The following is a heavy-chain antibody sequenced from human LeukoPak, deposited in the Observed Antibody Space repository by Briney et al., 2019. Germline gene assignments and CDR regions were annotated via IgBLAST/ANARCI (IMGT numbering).Heavy chain of an antibody. V-gene: IGHV3-7*01. CDR1: GFTFSSYW. Sequence: GGSLRLSCAASGFTFSSYWMNWVHQVPGKGLEWVANIKQDGSEKSYVDSVKGRFTISRDNAKNSLYLQMNSLRAEDTAVYYCARETAVGSDYWGQGTLVTVSS. J-gene: IGHJ4*02. CDR2: IKQDGSEK. CDR3: ARETAVGSDY. D-gene: IGHD5-18*01.